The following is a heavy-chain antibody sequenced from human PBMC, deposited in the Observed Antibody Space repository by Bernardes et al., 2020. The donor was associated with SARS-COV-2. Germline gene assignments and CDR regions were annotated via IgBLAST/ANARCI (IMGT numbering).Heavy chain of an antibody. D-gene: IGHD1-26*01. CDR2: IYYSGSP. V-gene: IGHV4-59*01. CDR3: ATGDVVGDPFRGYDYGMDD. Sequence: SETLSLTCTVSGGSISSYYWSWIRQPPGKGLEWIGYIYYSGSPNYYPSLMSRLIISVDKTKNQFSLKLSSVTAADKAVYYCATGDVVGDPFRGYDYGMDDWGQGTTVTVSS. J-gene: IGHJ6*02. CDR1: GGSISSYY.